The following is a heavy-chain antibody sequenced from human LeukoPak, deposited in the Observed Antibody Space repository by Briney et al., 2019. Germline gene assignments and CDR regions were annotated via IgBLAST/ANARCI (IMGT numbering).Heavy chain of an antibody. Sequence: PSETLSLTCTVSGGSISSDYWSWIRQPPAKGLEWIGNIYYSGSTNSNPSLKSRVTISEDTSKNQFSLKLSSVTAADTAVYYCARAGYSSGWLAHFDSWGQGTLVTVSS. V-gene: IGHV4-59*13. CDR1: GGSISSDY. D-gene: IGHD6-19*01. CDR2: IYYSGST. J-gene: IGHJ4*02. CDR3: ARAGYSSGWLAHFDS.